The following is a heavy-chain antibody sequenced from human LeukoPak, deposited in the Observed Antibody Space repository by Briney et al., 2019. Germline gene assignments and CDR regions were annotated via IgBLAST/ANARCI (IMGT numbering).Heavy chain of an antibody. CDR3: AKVRGGSGWYARGYFDY. J-gene: IGHJ4*02. D-gene: IGHD6-19*01. Sequence: ASVKVSCKASGYTFTSYGISWVRQAPGQGLEWMGWISAYNGNTNYAQKLQGRVTMTTDTSTSTAYMELRSLRSDDTAVYYCAKVRGGSGWYARGYFDYWGQGPLVTVSS. CDR2: ISAYNGNT. CDR1: GYTFTSYG. V-gene: IGHV1-18*01.